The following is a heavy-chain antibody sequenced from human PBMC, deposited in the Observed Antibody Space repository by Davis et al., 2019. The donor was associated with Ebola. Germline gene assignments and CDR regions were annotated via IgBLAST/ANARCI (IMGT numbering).Heavy chain of an antibody. CDR2: INPSGGST. J-gene: IGHJ4*02. Sequence: AASVKVSCKASGYTFTRYGISWVRQAPGQGLEWMGIINPSGGSTSYAQKFQGRVTVTRDTSTSTVYMELSSLRSEDTAVYYCARLPIVGATTGHGYWGQGTLVTVSS. CDR3: ARLPIVGATTGHGY. V-gene: IGHV1-46*01. CDR1: GYTFTRYG. D-gene: IGHD1-26*01.